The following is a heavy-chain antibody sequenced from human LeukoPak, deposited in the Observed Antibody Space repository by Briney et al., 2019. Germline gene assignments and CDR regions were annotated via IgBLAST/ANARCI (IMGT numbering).Heavy chain of an antibody. CDR2: INPNSGGT. V-gene: IGHV1-2*02. J-gene: IGHJ6*02. D-gene: IGHD3-10*01. CDR1: GYTLTGYY. CDR3: ASDREQFLWFGTTYYYGMDV. Sequence: ASVKVSCKASGYTLTGYYIHWVRQAPGQGLEWMGWINPNSGGTNYAQKFQGRVTMTRDTSISTAYMELSRLRSDDTAVYYCASDREQFLWFGTTYYYGMDVWGQGTTVTVSS.